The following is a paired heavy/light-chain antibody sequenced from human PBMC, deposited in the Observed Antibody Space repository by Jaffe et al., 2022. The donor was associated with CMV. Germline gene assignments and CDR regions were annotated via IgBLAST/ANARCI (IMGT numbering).Light chain of an antibody. CDR2: GAS. J-gene: IGKJ2*03. Sequence: EIVMTQSPVTLSVSPGERVTLSCRASQSIVSNLAWYQQKPGQAPRLLISGASIRASGIPARFSGSGFATEFTLTISSLQSEDFAVYYCQQYNNWARGYSFGQGTKLEIK. CDR3: QQYNNWARGYS. CDR1: QSIVSN. V-gene: IGKV3-15*01.
Heavy chain of an antibody. J-gene: IGHJ3*01. CDR1: GFTFSSYA. V-gene: IGHV3-64D*06. CDR3: VKIRGSGSCYSCAYDL. Sequence: EAQLVESGGGFVQPGESLRISCSASGFTFSSYAMHWVRQAPGKGLEYVSAISSNGGNTNYADSVKGRFTIYRDNSRNTLDLQMGSLRDEDTGVYYCVKIRGSGSCYSCAYDLWGQGTMVTVSS. D-gene: IGHD2-15*01. CDR2: ISSNGGNT.